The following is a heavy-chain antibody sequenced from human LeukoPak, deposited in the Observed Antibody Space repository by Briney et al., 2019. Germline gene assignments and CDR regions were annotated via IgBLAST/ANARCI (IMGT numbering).Heavy chain of an antibody. D-gene: IGHD1-26*01. V-gene: IGHV1-2*02. J-gene: IGHJ4*02. CDR2: INPNSGST. CDR3: ARDTGATTGTGRSDY. CDR1: GYTFTGYY. Sequence: VASVKVSCKASGYTFTGYYMHWVRQAPGQGLEWMGWINPNSGSTNYAQKFQGRVTMTRGTSISTAYMELSRLRSDDTAVYYCARDTGATTGTGRSDYWGQGTLVTVSS.